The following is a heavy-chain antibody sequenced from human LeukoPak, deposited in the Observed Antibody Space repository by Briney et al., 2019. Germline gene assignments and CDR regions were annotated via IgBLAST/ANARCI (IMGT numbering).Heavy chain of an antibody. Sequence: GGSLRLSCAASGFTFSSYSMNWVRQAPGKGLEWVSSISSSSSYIYYADSVKGRFTISRDNAKNSLYLQMNSLRAEDTAVYYCAREKGYGDQAGYWGQGTLVTVSS. CDR2: ISSSSSYI. CDR3: AREKGYGDQAGY. CDR1: GFTFSSYS. D-gene: IGHD4-17*01. J-gene: IGHJ4*02. V-gene: IGHV3-21*01.